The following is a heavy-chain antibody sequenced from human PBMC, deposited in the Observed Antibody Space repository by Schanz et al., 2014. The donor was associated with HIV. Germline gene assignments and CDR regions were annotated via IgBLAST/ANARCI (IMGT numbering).Heavy chain of an antibody. J-gene: IGHJ4*02. V-gene: IGHV1-46*01. D-gene: IGHD2-15*01. Sequence: QVQLVQSGAEVQKPGSSVKVSCKPSGGTLTNYAISWVRPAPGQGVEWMAIINPIGGSTSYAQRLQGRVTMTRDTSTSTVYMELSSLRSEDTAVYYCARGRFCSGGSCYHDYWGQGTLVTVSS. CDR2: INPIGGST. CDR3: ARGRFCSGGSCYHDY. CDR1: GGTLTNYA.